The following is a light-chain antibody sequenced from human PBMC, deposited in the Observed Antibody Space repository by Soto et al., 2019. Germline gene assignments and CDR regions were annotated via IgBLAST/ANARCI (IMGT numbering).Light chain of an antibody. CDR3: CSYAGSSTF. Sequence: SVLTQPASVSGSPGQSITISCTGTSIDVGSYNLVSWYQQHPGKAPKLMIYEGSKRPSGVSNRFSGSKSGNTASLTISGRQAEDEADYYCCSYAGSSTFFGTGTKLTVL. CDR2: EGS. J-gene: IGLJ1*01. CDR1: SIDVGSYNL. V-gene: IGLV2-23*03.